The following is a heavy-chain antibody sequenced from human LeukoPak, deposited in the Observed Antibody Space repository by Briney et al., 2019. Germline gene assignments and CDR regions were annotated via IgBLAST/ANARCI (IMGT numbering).Heavy chain of an antibody. CDR2: ISNGGNTI. Sequence: GGSLRLSCAASGFTFTDYYMSWIRQAPGKGLEWVSYISNGGNTIYYADSVKGRFTISRDNTKNSLYLQMNSLRAEDTAVYYCARVGIYYDSSGYSWPHWFDPWGQGTLVTVSS. CDR3: ARVGIYYDSSGYSWPHWFDP. CDR1: GFTFTDYY. J-gene: IGHJ5*02. D-gene: IGHD3-22*01. V-gene: IGHV3-11*01.